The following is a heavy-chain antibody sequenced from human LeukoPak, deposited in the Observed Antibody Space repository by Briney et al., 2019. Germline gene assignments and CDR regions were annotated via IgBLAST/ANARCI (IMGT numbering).Heavy chain of an antibody. CDR3: AKDSVTTVTTRYYYGMDV. D-gene: IGHD4-11*01. Sequence: GGSLRLSCAVSGFKFDDYAMHWVRQAPGKGLEWVSAISGSGGSTYYADSVKGRFTISRDNSKNTLYLQMNSLRAEDTAVYYCAKDSVTTVTTRYYYGMDVWGQGTTVTVSS. CDR2: ISGSGGST. V-gene: IGHV3-23*01. J-gene: IGHJ6*02. CDR1: GFKFDDYA.